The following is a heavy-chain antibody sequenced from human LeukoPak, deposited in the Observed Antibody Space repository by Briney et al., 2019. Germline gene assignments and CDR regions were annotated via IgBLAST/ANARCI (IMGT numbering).Heavy chain of an antibody. CDR1: GFTFTGYA. CDR2: ISGSGGST. Sequence: GGSLRLSCAASGFTFTGYAMSWVRQVPGKGLEWVSAISGSGGSTYYADSVKGRFTISRDNSKNTLYQQMNSLRAEDTAVYYCAKDRQGFGFGEQLDYYYMDVWGKGTTVTVSS. CDR3: AKDRQGFGFGEQLDYYYMDV. D-gene: IGHD3-10*01. J-gene: IGHJ6*03. V-gene: IGHV3-23*01.